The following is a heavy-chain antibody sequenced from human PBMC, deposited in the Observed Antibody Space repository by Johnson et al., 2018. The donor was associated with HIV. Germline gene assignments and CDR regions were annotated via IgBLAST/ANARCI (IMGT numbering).Heavy chain of an antibody. CDR2: IYSGGST. CDR1: GFTVSSNY. Sequence: VQLVESGGGLVQPGGSLRLSCAASGFTVSSNYMSWVRQAPGKGLEWVSVIYSGGSTYYADSVKGRFTISRDNSKNTLYLQMNSLRAEDTAVYYCARGYDSSAWGAFDIWGQGTMVTVSS. V-gene: IGHV3-66*01. J-gene: IGHJ3*02. D-gene: IGHD3-22*01. CDR3: ARGYDSSAWGAFDI.